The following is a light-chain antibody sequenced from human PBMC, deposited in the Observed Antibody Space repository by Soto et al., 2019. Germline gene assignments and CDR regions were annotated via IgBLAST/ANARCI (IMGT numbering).Light chain of an antibody. J-gene: IGKJ3*01. CDR3: QKHDRDPFT. V-gene: IGKV1-27*01. CDR2: AAS. Sequence: DIQMTQSPSSLSASVGDRVTITCRASQGIYNYIAWYQQRPGKVPKLLIYAASTLQSGVPSRFSGSGSGTDFTLTISGLQPEDVATYYCQKHDRDPFTFGPGTKLEIK. CDR1: QGIYNY.